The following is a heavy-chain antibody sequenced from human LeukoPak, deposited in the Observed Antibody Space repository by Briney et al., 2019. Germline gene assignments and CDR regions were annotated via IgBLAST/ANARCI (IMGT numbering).Heavy chain of an antibody. CDR1: GGSFSGYY. D-gene: IGHD6-13*01. V-gene: IGHV4-34*01. CDR3: ARRPQGAEQQLPYYYYMDV. Sequence: SETLSLTCAVYGGSFSGYYWSWIRQPPGKGLEWIGEINHSGSTNHNPSLKSRVTISVDTSKNQFSLKLSSVTAADTAVYYCARRPQGAEQQLPYYYYMDVWGKGTTVTISS. CDR2: INHSGST. J-gene: IGHJ6*03.